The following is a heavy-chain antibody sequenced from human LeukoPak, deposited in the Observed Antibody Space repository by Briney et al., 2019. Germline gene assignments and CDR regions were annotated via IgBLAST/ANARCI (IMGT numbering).Heavy chain of an antibody. CDR3: ARAPHFFDSSGSRYYFDY. CDR2: IYYSGNT. CDR1: GGSIRSTTHY. J-gene: IGHJ4*02. V-gene: IGHV4-39*07. D-gene: IGHD3-22*01. Sequence: PSETLSLTCTVSGGSIRSTTHYWGWIRQPPGKGLEWIGSIYYSGNTYYSPSLMSRVTISVDTSKNQFSLNLSSVTAADTAMYYCARAPHFFDSSGSRYYFDYWGQGALVTVSS.